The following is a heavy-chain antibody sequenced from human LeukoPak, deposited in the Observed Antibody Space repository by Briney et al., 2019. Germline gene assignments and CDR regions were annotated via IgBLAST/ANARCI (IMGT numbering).Heavy chain of an antibody. CDR2: ISGSGRTT. V-gene: IGHV3-23*01. J-gene: IGHJ4*02. CDR3: AKDQLTPEGFFDY. Sequence: GGSLRLSCAASGFTFSSYAMSWVRQAPGKGLEWVSAISGSGRTTYYADSVKGRFTISRDNSKNTLYLQMNSLRAEDTAVYYCAKDQLTPEGFFDYWGQGTLVTVSS. CDR1: GFTFSSYA. D-gene: IGHD1-1*01.